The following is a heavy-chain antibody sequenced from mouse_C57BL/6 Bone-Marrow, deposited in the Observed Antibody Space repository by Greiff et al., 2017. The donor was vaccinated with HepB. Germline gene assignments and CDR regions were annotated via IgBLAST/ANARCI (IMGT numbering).Heavy chain of an antibody. J-gene: IGHJ3*01. D-gene: IGHD1-1*01. Sequence: QVHVKQSGAELVRPGTSVKVSCKASGYAFTNYLIEWVKQRPGQGLEWIGVINPGSGGTNYNEKFKGKATLTADKSSSTAYMQLSSLTSEDSAVYFCARGRYYGSSLARFAYWGQGTLVTVSA. CDR1: GYAFTNYL. V-gene: IGHV1-54*01. CDR3: ARGRYYGSSLARFAY. CDR2: INPGSGGT.